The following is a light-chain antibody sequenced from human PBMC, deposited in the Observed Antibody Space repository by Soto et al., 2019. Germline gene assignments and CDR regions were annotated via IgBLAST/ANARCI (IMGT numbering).Light chain of an antibody. Sequence: EIVMTQSPVTLSVSPGERVTLSCRASQSVTSNLAWYQQKPGQAPRLLIYGASTRATDIPARFSGSGSGTEFTLTISRLQSEDYAIYYCQQYSNWPPITFGQGTRLEIK. CDR1: QSVTSN. J-gene: IGKJ5*01. CDR2: GAS. V-gene: IGKV3-15*01. CDR3: QQYSNWPPIT.